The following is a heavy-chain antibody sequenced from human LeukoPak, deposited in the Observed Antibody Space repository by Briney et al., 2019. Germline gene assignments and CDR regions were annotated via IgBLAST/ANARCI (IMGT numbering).Heavy chain of an antibody. CDR1: GLTSSRYN. D-gene: IGHD1-7*01. CDR2: TGTSSNNI. CDR3: ASGTVGNYALDY. J-gene: IGHJ4*02. Sequence: GGSLTLSCAASGLTSSRYNMNWVRQAPGKGLEWVSSTGTSSNNIYYTDSVKGRFTISRDNAKNSLYLQVDSLRVEDTAVYFCASGTVGNYALDYWGQGTLVTVSS. V-gene: IGHV3-21*01.